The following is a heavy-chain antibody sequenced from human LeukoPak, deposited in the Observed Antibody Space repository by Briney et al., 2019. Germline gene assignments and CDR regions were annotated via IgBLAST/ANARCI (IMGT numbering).Heavy chain of an antibody. CDR2: INHSGST. J-gene: IGHJ4*02. D-gene: IGHD6-25*01. CDR1: GGSFSGYY. V-gene: IGHV4-34*01. Sequence: SETLSLTCAVYGGSFSGYYWSWIRQPPGKGLEWIGEINHSGSTNYNPSLKSRVTMSVDTSKDQFSLKLSSVTAADTAVYYCARDNRLLGYFDYWGQGTLVTVSS. CDR3: ARDNRLLGYFDY.